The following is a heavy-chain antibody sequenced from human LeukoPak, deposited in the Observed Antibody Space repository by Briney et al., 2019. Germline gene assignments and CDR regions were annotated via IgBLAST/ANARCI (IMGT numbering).Heavy chain of an antibody. CDR2: IKGDGTSA. J-gene: IGHJ3*02. V-gene: IGHV3-74*01. Sequence: PGGSLRLSCAASTSTGLVWMDWVRKAPGKGLVWVARIKGDGTSANYADSVRGRFTISRDNAKNSLYLQMNSLRAEDTALYYCAKDIGRFPHALDIWGQGTMVTVSS. CDR1: TSTGLVW. D-gene: IGHD1-26*01. CDR3: AKDIGRFPHALDI.